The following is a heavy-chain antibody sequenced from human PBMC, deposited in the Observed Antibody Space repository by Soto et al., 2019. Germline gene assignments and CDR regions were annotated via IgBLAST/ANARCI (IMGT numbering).Heavy chain of an antibody. Sequence: EVQLMESGGGLVQPGGSLRLSCAASGFTFTSYWMHWVRQAPGKGLVWVSRINSDGSSTVYVDSVKGRFTISRDNAKNTLYLQMNSLRAEDTAVYYCPRSITGYSYADTWGQGTLVTVSS. CDR1: GFTFTSYW. CDR2: INSDGSST. V-gene: IGHV3-74*01. J-gene: IGHJ5*02. CDR3: PRSITGYSYADT. D-gene: IGHD5-18*01.